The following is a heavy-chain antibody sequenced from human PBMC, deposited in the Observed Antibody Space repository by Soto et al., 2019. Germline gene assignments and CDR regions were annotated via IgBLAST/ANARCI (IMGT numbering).Heavy chain of an antibody. CDR2: SIPDLGTA. V-gene: IGHV1-69*01. CDR3: AIPLPKQQLVRGAFDH. J-gene: IGHJ4*02. CDR1: GGTFRNYA. D-gene: IGHD6-13*01. Sequence: QVQLVQSGAELKKPGSSVKLSCKTSGGTFRNYAINWVRQAPGQGLEWMGGSIPDLGTANYAQTFQGRFTITADESTSAAYMERSSLRSEDTAVYYCAIPLPKQQLVRGAFDHWGQGTLVTVAS.